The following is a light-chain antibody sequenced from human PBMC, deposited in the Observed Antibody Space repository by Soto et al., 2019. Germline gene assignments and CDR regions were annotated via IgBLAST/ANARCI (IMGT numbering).Light chain of an antibody. CDR3: QPYNNWPLT. CDR2: KAS. Sequence: DIQMTQSPSTLSGSVGDRVTITCRASQTISSWLAWYQQKPGKAPKLLIYKASTLKSGVPSRFSGSGSGTEFTLTINRLQSEDFAIYYCQPYNNWPLTFGGGTKVDIK. CDR1: QTISSW. V-gene: IGKV1-5*03. J-gene: IGKJ4*01.